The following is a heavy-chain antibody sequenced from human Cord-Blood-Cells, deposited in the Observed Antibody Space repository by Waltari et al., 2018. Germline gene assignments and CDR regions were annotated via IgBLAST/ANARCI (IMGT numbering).Heavy chain of an antibody. CDR2: INAGNGNT. J-gene: IGHJ4*02. CDR1: GYTFTSYA. D-gene: IGHD6-13*01. Sequence: QVQLVQSGAEVKKPGASVTVSCKASGYTFTSYAMYWVLQAPGQRLAGMGWINAGNGNTKYSPKFQGRVTITRDTSASTAYMGLSSLRSEDTAVYYCARAGEQLVPAYFDYWGQGTLVTVSS. V-gene: IGHV1-3*01. CDR3: ARAGEQLVPAYFDY.